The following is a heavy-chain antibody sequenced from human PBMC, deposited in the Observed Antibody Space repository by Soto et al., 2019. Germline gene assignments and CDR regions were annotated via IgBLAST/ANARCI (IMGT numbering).Heavy chain of an antibody. CDR3: AKSDIVATISVNYYYYGMDV. Sequence: SQTVSRTCAISGDSVSSNSAAWNWIRQSPSRGLEWLGRTYYRSKWYNDYAVSVKSRITINPDTSKNQFSLQLNSVTPEDTAVYYCAKSDIVATISVNYYYYGMDVWGQGTTVTVSS. CDR1: GDSVSSNSAA. J-gene: IGHJ6*02. V-gene: IGHV6-1*01. D-gene: IGHD5-12*01. CDR2: TYYRSKWYN.